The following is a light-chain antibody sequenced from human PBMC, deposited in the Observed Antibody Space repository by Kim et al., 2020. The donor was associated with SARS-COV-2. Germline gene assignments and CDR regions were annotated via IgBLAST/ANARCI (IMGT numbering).Light chain of an antibody. Sequence: SSELTQDPAVSVALGQTARITCQGDSLRSYYASWYQQKPGQAPVLVIYGKNNRPSGIPDRFSGSSSGNKASLTITGAQAEDEADYYCNSRDSRGNDVVFG. J-gene: IGLJ2*01. V-gene: IGLV3-19*01. CDR3: NSRDSRGNDVV. CDR1: SLRSYY. CDR2: GKN.